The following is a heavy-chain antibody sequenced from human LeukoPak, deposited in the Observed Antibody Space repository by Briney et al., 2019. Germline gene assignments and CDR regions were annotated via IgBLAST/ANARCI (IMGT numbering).Heavy chain of an antibody. V-gene: IGHV4-39*01. CDR1: GGSISSISYY. CDR2: IYYSGST. CDR3: AGYYCGGDCYSGYFDY. J-gene: IGHJ4*02. Sequence: SETLSLTCTVSGGSISSISYYWGWIRQPPGKGLEWSGNIYYSGSTYYNPSLRSRVTISVDTSKNQFSLKLSSVTAADTAVYYCAGYYCGGDCYSGYFDYWGQGILVTVSS. D-gene: IGHD2-21*02.